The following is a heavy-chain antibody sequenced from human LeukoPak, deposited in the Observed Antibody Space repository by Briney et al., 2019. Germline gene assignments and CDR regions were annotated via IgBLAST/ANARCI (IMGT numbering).Heavy chain of an antibody. J-gene: IGHJ6*02. CDR2: IHYTGKP. CDR1: GGSISGYY. Sequence: SETLSLTCSVSGGSISGYYWTWIRQPPGKGLEWIGQIHYTGKPDYNPSLKSRITISVDTSKNQVSLQVSSVTAADSAIYYCARFGVDYDMDVWGHGTTVTVFS. V-gene: IGHV4-59*01. D-gene: IGHD3-16*01. CDR3: ARFGVDYDMDV.